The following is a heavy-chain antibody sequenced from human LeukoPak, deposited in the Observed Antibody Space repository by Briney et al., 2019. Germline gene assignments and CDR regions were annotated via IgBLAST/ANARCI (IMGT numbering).Heavy chain of an antibody. CDR2: ISGSGGST. D-gene: IGHD3-10*01. CDR1: GFTFSSYA. CDR3: AKDSVWFGDLLGGMDV. J-gene: IGHJ6*02. Sequence: GGSLRLSCAASGFTFSSYAMSWVRQAPGKGLEWVSAISGSGGSTYYADSVKGRLTISRDNSKNTLYLQMNTLRTEDTAVYYCAKDSVWFGDLLGGMDVWGQGTTVTVSS. V-gene: IGHV3-23*01.